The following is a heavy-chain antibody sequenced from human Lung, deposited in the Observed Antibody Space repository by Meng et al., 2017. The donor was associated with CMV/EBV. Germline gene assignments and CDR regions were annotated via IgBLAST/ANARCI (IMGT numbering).Heavy chain of an antibody. Sequence: QVQLRESGPWLVKPSQTLSLTCSVSGDSNSSGEYFWSWLRQPPGKGLEWIGYMDYRGSTFYNPSLKSRVTISVDTSKNQFTLKLGSVTAADTAVYFCARGELLWDYWGQGTLVTVSS. CDR2: MDYRGST. V-gene: IGHV4-30-4*01. CDR3: ARGELLWDY. CDR1: GDSNSSGEYF. D-gene: IGHD2-2*01. J-gene: IGHJ4*02.